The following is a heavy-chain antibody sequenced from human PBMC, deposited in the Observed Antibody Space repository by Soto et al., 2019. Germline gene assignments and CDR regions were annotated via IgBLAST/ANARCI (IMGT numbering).Heavy chain of an antibody. CDR2: ISGSGGSA. CDR3: AKGPPGVGANWFDP. J-gene: IGHJ5*02. CDR1: GFTFSSNA. D-gene: IGHD1-26*01. Sequence: VGSLRLSCGASGFTFSSNAMSWVRQAPGKGLEWVSAISGSGGSAYYADSVKGRFTISRDNYKNTLYLQTNSLRDEDTALYYCAKGPPGVGANWFDPWGQGT. V-gene: IGHV3-23*01.